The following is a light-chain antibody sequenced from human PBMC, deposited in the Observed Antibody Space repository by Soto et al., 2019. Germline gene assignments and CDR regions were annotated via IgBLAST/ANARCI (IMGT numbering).Light chain of an antibody. J-gene: IGKJ1*01. V-gene: IGKV1-39*01. CDR3: QQTYSTPRT. Sequence: DIQMTQSPSSLSASVGDRVTMTCRASQTISSYLNWYQQKPGKAPNLLIYAASSLQSGVPSRFSGSGSGTDFTLTINSLQPEDFAIYYCQQTYSTPRTFDQGTKVEIK. CDR1: QTISSY. CDR2: AAS.